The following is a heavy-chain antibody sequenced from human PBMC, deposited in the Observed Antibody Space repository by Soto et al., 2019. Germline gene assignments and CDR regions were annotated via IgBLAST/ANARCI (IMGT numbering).Heavy chain of an antibody. Sequence: XSVKGSCNASGYTFTGYYMHWVRQAPGQGLEWMGWINPNSGGTNYAQKFQGRVTMTRDTSISTAYMELSRLRSDDTAVYYCAREASPRSNHYYYYYGMDVWGQGTTVTVSS. CDR1: GYTFTGYY. V-gene: IGHV1-2*02. D-gene: IGHD6-13*01. J-gene: IGHJ6*02. CDR2: INPNSGGT. CDR3: AREASPRSNHYYYYYGMDV.